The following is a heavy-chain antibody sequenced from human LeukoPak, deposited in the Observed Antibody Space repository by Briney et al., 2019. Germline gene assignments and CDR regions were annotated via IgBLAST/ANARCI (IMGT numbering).Heavy chain of an antibody. CDR2: IYSGGST. J-gene: IGHJ4*02. CDR1: GFTVSSNY. CDR3: AKMSKGRYYYDSSGYYYFDY. Sequence: AGGSLRLSCAASGFTVSSNYMSWVRQAPGKGLEWVSVIYSGGSTYYADSVKGRFTISRDNSKNTLYLQMNSLRAEDTAVYYCAKMSKGRYYYDSSGYYYFDYWGQGTLVTVSS. D-gene: IGHD3-22*01. V-gene: IGHV3-53*01.